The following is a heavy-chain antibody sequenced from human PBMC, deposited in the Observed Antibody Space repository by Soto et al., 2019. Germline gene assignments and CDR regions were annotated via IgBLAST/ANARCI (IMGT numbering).Heavy chain of an antibody. D-gene: IGHD3-9*01. CDR1: GFTFSSYE. CDR2: ISSSGTMI. CDR3: ARDWDFLNVVYRSDAFDI. J-gene: IGHJ3*02. Sequence: EVQLVESGGGLVQPGGSLRLSCAASGFTFSSYEMNWVRQAPGKGLEWLSYISSSGTMIYYADSVKGRFTISRDNAKNSLYLQMNSLRAEDTADYYCARDWDFLNVVYRSDAFDIWGQGTMVTVSS. V-gene: IGHV3-48*03.